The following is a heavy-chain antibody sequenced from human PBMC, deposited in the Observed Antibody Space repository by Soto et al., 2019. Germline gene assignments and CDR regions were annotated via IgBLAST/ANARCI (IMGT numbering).Heavy chain of an antibody. J-gene: IGHJ4*01. V-gene: IGHV3-7*01. Sequence: PGGSLRLSCAASQFKFNTYWMSWLRQAPGKGLEWVANINQDGSKTYYADSVKGRFTISRDNAKNSLYLQINSLTTEDTALYYCAIENHDSQYSPFDYWGHGSLVTVSS. CDR1: QFKFNTYW. CDR3: AIENHDSQYSPFDY. CDR2: INQDGSKT. D-gene: IGHD6-6*01.